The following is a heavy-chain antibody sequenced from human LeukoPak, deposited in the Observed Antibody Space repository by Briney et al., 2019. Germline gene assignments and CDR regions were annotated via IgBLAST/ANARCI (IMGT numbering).Heavy chain of an antibody. CDR2: IRYDGSNK. CDR3: AIPGDSSSWYNLDY. J-gene: IGHJ4*02. CDR1: GFTFSSYG. V-gene: IGHV3-30*02. Sequence: GGSLRLSCAASGFTFSSYGMHWVRQAPGKGLEWVAFIRYDGSNKYYADSVKGRFTISRDNSKNTLHLQMNSLRAEDTAVYYCAIPGDSSSWYNLDYWGQGTLVTVSS. D-gene: IGHD6-13*01.